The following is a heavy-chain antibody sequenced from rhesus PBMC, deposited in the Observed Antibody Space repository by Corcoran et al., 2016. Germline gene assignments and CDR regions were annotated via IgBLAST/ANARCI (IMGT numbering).Heavy chain of an antibody. CDR2: VFGAGGST. CDR3: GRGRVVNDGGLDS. J-gene: IGHJ4*01. D-gene: IGHD3-28*01. Sequence: QVPLQESGPGLVKPSETLSLPCAVSGASVNSNSWLYIRLPPGTGLEWLGRVFGAGGSTSYNPSLTSRVTISRDTSKNQFSLKLDSVTAADSAVYYCGRGRVVNDGGLDSWGQGVLVTVSS. CDR1: GASVNSNS. V-gene: IGHV4-147*01.